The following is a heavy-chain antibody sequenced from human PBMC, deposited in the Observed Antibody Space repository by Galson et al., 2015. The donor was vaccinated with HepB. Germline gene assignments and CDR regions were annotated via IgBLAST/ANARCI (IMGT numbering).Heavy chain of an antibody. V-gene: IGHV1-69*13. D-gene: IGHD7-27*01. CDR1: GGTFSSYA. Sequence: SVKVSCKASGGTFSSYAISWVRQAPGQGLEWMGGIIPIFGTANYAQKFQGRVTITADESTSTAYMELSSLRSEDTAVYYCARATGARNDAFDIWGQGTMVTVSS. CDR2: IIPIFGTA. J-gene: IGHJ3*02. CDR3: ARATGARNDAFDI.